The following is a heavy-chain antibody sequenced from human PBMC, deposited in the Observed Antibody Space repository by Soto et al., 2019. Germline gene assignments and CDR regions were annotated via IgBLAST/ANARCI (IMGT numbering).Heavy chain of an antibody. V-gene: IGHV1-69*06. CDR3: ARFLRDSSSWYKNWFDP. J-gene: IGHJ5*02. CDR1: GGTFSSYS. Sequence: SVEVSCKGSGGTFSSYSISWVLQAPGQGLEWMGGIIPIFGTANYAQKFQGRVTITADKSTSTAYMELSSLRSEDTAVYYCARFLRDSSSWYKNWFDPWGQGTLVTVSS. CDR2: IIPIFGTA. D-gene: IGHD6-13*01.